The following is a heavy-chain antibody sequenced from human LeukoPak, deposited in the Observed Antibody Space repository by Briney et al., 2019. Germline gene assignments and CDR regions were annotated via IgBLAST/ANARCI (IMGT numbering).Heavy chain of an antibody. CDR3: ARETDIAVAGTMAFDI. J-gene: IGHJ3*02. CDR1: GYTFTGYY. D-gene: IGHD6-19*01. Sequence: ASVKVSCKASGYTFTGYYMHWVRQAPGQGLEWMGWINPNSGGTNYAQKFQGRVTMTRDTSISTAYMELSRLRSGDTAVYYCARETDIAVAGTMAFDIWGQGTMVTVSS. V-gene: IGHV1-2*02. CDR2: INPNSGGT.